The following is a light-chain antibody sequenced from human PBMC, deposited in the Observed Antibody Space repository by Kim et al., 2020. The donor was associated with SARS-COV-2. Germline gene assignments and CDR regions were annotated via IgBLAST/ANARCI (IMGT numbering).Light chain of an antibody. CDR1: SSDVGVYNF. CDR3: CSYAGYFTWV. Sequence: GQSVAISCTGTSSDVGVYNFVAWYQQHPGRAPKLMIYDVNKRPSGVPDRFSGSKSGNTASLTISGLQADDEADYYCCSYAGYFTWVFGGGTQLTVL. CDR2: DVN. V-gene: IGLV2-11*03. J-gene: IGLJ3*02.